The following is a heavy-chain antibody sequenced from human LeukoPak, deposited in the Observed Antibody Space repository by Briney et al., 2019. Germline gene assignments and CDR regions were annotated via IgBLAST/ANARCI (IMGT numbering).Heavy chain of an antibody. J-gene: IGHJ3*02. CDR3: AKDGDSSGWYAFDI. Sequence: GGSLRLSCAASGFTFSSYAMHWVRQAPGKGLEWVALISYDGSNKYYADSVKGRFTISRDNSKNTLYLQMNSLRAEDMALYYCAKDGDSSGWYAFDIWGQGTMVTVSS. V-gene: IGHV3-30*04. CDR1: GFTFSSYA. D-gene: IGHD6-19*01. CDR2: ISYDGSNK.